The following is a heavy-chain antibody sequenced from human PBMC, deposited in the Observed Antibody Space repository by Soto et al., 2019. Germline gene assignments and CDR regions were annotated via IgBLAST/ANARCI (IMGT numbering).Heavy chain of an antibody. CDR1: GFIFTDYA. Sequence: GSLRLSCATSGFIFTDYAMNWVRQAPGKGLEWISYIHVRSDITYYADSVKGRFTISRDDAKSSVYLQMNSLRAEDTAVYYCAPHIDYWGQGTLVTVSS. V-gene: IGHV3-48*03. CDR2: IHVRSDIT. J-gene: IGHJ4*02. CDR3: APHIDY.